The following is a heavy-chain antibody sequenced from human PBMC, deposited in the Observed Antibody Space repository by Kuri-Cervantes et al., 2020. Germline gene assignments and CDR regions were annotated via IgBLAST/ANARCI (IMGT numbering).Heavy chain of an antibody. D-gene: IGHD3-3*01. Sequence: ASVKVSCKASGYTFTSYDINWVRQATGQGLEWMGWMNPNSGNTGYAQKFQGRVTMTRDTSTSTVYMELSSLRSEDTAVYYCARDGYDFWSGYTYYFDYWGQGTLVTVSS. CDR2: MNPNSGNT. CDR1: GYTFTSYD. J-gene: IGHJ4*02. V-gene: IGHV1-8*02. CDR3: ARDGYDFWSGYTYYFDY.